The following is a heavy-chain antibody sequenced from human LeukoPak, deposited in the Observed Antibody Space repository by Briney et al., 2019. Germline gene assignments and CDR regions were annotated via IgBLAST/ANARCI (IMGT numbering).Heavy chain of an antibody. J-gene: IGHJ4*02. CDR2: IRYDGSNK. D-gene: IGHD4-11*01. CDR1: GFTFSSYG. CDR3: ARDSVMTYSNHDQGYFDY. Sequence: PGGSLRLSCAASGFTFSSYGMHWVRQAPGKGLEWVAFIRYDGSNKYYADSVKGRFTISRDNSKNTLYLQMNSLRAEDTAVYYCARDSVMTYSNHDQGYFDYWGQGTLVTVSS. V-gene: IGHV3-30*02.